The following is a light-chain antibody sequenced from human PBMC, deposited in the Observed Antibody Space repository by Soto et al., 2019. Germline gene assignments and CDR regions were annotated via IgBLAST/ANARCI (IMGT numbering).Light chain of an antibody. CDR2: ATS. CDR3: QQYGSSPYT. J-gene: IGKJ2*01. Sequence: EIVLTQSPGTLSLSPGERVTLSCRASQSVSSSSFAWFQQKPGQAPRLLIYATSSRATGIPDRFSGSGSGTAFTLSISRLEPEDFAVYSWQQYGSSPYTFGQGTRLEIK. V-gene: IGKV3-20*01. CDR1: QSVSSSS.